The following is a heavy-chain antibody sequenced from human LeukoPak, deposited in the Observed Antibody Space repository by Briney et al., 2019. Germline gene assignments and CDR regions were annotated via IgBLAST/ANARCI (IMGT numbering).Heavy chain of an antibody. J-gene: IGHJ4*02. D-gene: IGHD5-12*01. V-gene: IGHV1-18*01. Sequence: ASVTVSFTSSVYTFTIYGFSWVRQAPGQGREWMGWISAYNGNTKYTQKLPGRVTMTTETSTTAAYMELRGLSSDDPAVYFCSRDKGGYDFDYWGQGTLVTVSS. CDR3: SRDKGGYDFDY. CDR1: VYTFTIYG. CDR2: ISAYNGNT.